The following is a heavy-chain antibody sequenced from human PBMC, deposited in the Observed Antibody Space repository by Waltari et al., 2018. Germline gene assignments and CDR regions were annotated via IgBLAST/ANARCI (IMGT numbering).Heavy chain of an antibody. Sequence: EVRLVESGGGLVQPGGSLRLSCAASGFTFSSSWMSWVRQAPGKGLEWVASIKEDGSERYYVDSAKGRSTSSRDNAKTSLFLQMNSLRVEDTAVYYCARGPYWGQGTTVTVSS. CDR1: GFTFSSSW. D-gene: IGHD2-21*01. J-gene: IGHJ6*02. CDR2: IKEDGSER. V-gene: IGHV3-7*04. CDR3: ARGPY.